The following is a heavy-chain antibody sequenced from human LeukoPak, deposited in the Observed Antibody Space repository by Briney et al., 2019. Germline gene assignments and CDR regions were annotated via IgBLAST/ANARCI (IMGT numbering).Heavy chain of an antibody. V-gene: IGHV3-30*18. CDR3: AKKRKVRGVTMDYFDY. J-gene: IGHJ4*02. CDR1: GFTFSSYG. Sequence: PGGSLRLSCAASGFTFSSYGMHWVRQAPGKGLEWVAVISYDGSNKYYADSVKGRLTISRDNSKNTLYLQMNSLRAEDTAVYYCAKKRKVRGVTMDYFDYWGQGTLVTVSS. CDR2: ISYDGSNK. D-gene: IGHD3-10*01.